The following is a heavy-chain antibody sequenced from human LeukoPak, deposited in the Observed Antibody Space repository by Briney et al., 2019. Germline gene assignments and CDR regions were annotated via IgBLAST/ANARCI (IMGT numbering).Heavy chain of an antibody. CDR3: ARSRIAVAGHFDY. D-gene: IGHD6-19*01. J-gene: IGHJ4*02. CDR1: GYTFTSYG. Sequence: ASVKVSCKASGYTFTSYGITWVRQAPGQGLEWMGWISAYTGNTDYAQNLQGRVTVTTDTSTSTAYMELRSLRSDDTAVYYCARSRIAVAGHFDYWGQGTLVTVSS. CDR2: ISAYTGNT. V-gene: IGHV1-18*01.